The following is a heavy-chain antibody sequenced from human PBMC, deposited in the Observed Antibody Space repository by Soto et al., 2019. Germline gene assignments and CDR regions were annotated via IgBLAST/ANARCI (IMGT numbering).Heavy chain of an antibody. D-gene: IGHD3-10*01. CDR3: ARAINREYGSGSYSYYSSWFDP. V-gene: IGHV1-69*02. CDR2: IFPLTDIP. Sequence: AASVKVSCKASGGTFRNYPINWVRQAPGQGLEWMGRIFPLTDIPDYAQNFQARLTISADKSTSTAYMELSSLRSEDTAVYYCARAINREYGSGSYSYYSSWFDPWGQGTLVTVSS. CDR1: GGTFRNYP. J-gene: IGHJ5*02.